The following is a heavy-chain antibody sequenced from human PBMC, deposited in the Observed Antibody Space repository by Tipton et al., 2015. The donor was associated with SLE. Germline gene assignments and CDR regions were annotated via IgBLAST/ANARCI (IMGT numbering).Heavy chain of an antibody. Sequence: QLVQSGAEVKKPGASVKVSCKASGYTFTSYGISWVRQAPGQGLEWMGWISAYNGNTNYAQKLLGRVTMTTDTSTSTVYMELSSLRSEDTAVYYCARGSGWYKDAFDIWGQGTMVTVSS. CDR2: ISAYNGNT. D-gene: IGHD6-19*01. CDR3: ARGSGWYKDAFDI. CDR1: GYTFTSYG. V-gene: IGHV1-18*01. J-gene: IGHJ3*02.